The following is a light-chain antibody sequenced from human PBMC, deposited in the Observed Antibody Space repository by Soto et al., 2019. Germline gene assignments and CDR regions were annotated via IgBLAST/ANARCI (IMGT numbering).Light chain of an antibody. V-gene: IGLV1-47*02. CDR2: SNN. Sequence: VLTQPPSASGTPGQKVFISCSGSSSNIGGTNYAYWYQQLPGAAPKLLMHSNNLRPSGVPERISGSKFGTAASLAISGLRSEDEAVYYCASWDDRLGAVIFGGGT. CDR1: SSNIGGTNY. CDR3: ASWDDRLGAVI. J-gene: IGLJ2*01.